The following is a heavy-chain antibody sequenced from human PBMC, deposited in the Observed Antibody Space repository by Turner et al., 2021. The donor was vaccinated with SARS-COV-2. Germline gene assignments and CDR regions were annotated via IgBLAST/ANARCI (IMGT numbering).Heavy chain of an antibody. CDR3: AKRENGLGV. J-gene: IGHJ6*02. CDR2: IDSDGTTA. CDR1: GFRFSSYF. V-gene: IGHV3-74*01. Sequence: EVQLVESGGGLGQPGGSLRLSCAASGFRFSSYFMHWVRQAPGEGLVWVSRIDSDGTTATYADSVKGRFTISRDNAMNTVSLQMNSLRAEDTAVYYCAKRENGLGVWGQGTTVTVSS.